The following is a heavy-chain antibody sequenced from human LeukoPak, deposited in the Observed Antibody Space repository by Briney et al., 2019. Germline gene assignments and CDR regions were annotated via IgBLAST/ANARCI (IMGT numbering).Heavy chain of an antibody. CDR1: GYTFTGYY. V-gene: IGHV1-2*02. CDR3: ARANYNWFDP. CDR2: INPNTGGT. Sequence: GASVKVSCKASGYTFTGYYIHWVRQAPGQGLEWMGWINPNTGGTNYAQNFQGRVTMTRDTSLSTVYMELSRLISDDTAVYFCARANYNWFDPWGQGTLVTVSS. J-gene: IGHJ5*02.